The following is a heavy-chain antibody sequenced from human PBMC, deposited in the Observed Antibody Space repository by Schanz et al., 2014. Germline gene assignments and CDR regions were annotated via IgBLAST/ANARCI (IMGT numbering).Heavy chain of an antibody. D-gene: IGHD3-10*01. CDR2: ISYDGSSK. J-gene: IGHJ3*02. CDR3: ARGIITMVRGGDVGAFDI. CDR1: GFTFSNYG. V-gene: IGHV3-33*08. Sequence: VQLLESGGGLVQPGGSLRLSCEASGFTFSNYGMHWVRQAPGKGLEWVALISYDGSSKNHADSVQGRFTISRDNSKNALYLQMDSLRAEDTAVYYCARGIITMVRGGDVGAFDIWGQGTMVTVSS.